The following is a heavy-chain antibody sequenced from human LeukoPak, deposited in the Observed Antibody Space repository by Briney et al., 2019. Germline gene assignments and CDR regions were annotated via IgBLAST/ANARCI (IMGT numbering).Heavy chain of an antibody. CDR2: IYDSGST. CDR1: GGSISSYY. V-gene: IGHV4-59*01. CDR3: ARYSDPGSYPDAFDI. J-gene: IGHJ3*02. D-gene: IGHD1-26*01. Sequence: SETLSLTCTVSGGSISSYYWSWIRQPPGKGLEWIGYIYDSGSTNYNPSLKSRVTISVDTSKNQFSLKLSSVTAADTAVYYCARYSDPGSYPDAFDIWGQGTMVTVSS.